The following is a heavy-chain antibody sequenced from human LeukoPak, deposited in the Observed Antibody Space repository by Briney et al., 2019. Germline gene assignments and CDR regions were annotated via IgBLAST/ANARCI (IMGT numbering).Heavy chain of an antibody. CDR1: GYRFSSYW. D-gene: IGHD1-14*01. V-gene: IGHV5-51*01. CDR3: VRHRQKLNNHFYFYMAF. Sequence: GESLNISCQASGYRFSSYWIGWVRQMPGKGLEWMGIISPADSDTTYSPSFEGQVTIPVDRSINTAHQQWSSLRAEDTAVYFCVRHRQKLNNHFYFYMAFWGKGTPVTVFS. J-gene: IGHJ6*03. CDR2: ISPADSDT.